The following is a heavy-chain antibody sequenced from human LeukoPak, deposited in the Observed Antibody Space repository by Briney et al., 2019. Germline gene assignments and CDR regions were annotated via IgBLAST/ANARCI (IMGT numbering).Heavy chain of an antibody. J-gene: IGHJ4*02. Sequence: ASVKVSCKASGYTFTSYDINWVRQATGQGLEWMGWMNPNSGNTDYAQKFQGRVTMTRDTSISTAYMELSRLRSDDTAVYYCARDRRRYCSSTSCWYRDYWGQGTLVTVSS. CDR2: MNPNSGNT. CDR1: GYTFTSYD. D-gene: IGHD2-2*01. V-gene: IGHV1-8*02. CDR3: ARDRRRYCSSTSCWYRDY.